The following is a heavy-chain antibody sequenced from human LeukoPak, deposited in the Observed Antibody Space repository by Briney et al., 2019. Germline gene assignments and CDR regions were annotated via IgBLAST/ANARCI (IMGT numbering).Heavy chain of an antibody. CDR1: GFTFSDYY. D-gene: IGHD5-24*01. J-gene: IGHJ3*02. CDR2: ISSSGSTI. V-gene: IGHV3-11*01. Sequence: GGSLRLSCAASGFTFSDYYMSWIRQAPGKGLEWVSYISSSGSTIYYADSVKGRFTISRDNAKNSLYLQMNSLRAENTAVYYCARAAEDGYNYEGDAFDIWGQGTMVTVSS. CDR3: ARAAEDGYNYEGDAFDI.